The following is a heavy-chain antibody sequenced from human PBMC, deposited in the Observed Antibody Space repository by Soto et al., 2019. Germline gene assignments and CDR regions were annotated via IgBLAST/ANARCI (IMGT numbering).Heavy chain of an antibody. CDR1: GYTFTSYG. V-gene: IGHV1-18*01. CDR2: ISAYNGNT. CDR3: ARDPKGYCTNDVCYTGWFEP. Sequence: QVQLVQSGAEVKKPGASVKVSCKASGYTFTSYGISWVRQAPGQGLEWMGWISAYNGNTNYAQKLQGRVTMTTDTSTSTAYMELRSRRSDDTSVYYCARDPKGYCTNDVCYTGWFEPWGQGTLVTVSS. D-gene: IGHD2-8*01. J-gene: IGHJ5*02.